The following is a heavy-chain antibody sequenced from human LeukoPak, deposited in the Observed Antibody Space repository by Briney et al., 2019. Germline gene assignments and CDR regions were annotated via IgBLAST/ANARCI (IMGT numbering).Heavy chain of an antibody. V-gene: IGHV4-38-2*02. CDR1: GYSISSGYY. CDR3: ARGPAYSSGLYYFDY. J-gene: IGHJ4*02. Sequence: SETLSLTCTVSGYSISSGYYWGWIRQPPGKGLEWIGSIYHSGSTYYNPSLKSRVTISVDTSKNQFSLKLSSVTAADTAVYYCARGPAYSSGLYYFDYWGQGTLVTVSS. CDR2: IYHSGST. D-gene: IGHD6-19*01.